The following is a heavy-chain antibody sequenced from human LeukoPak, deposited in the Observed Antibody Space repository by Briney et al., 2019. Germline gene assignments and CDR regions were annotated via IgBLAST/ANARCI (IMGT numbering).Heavy chain of an antibody. D-gene: IGHD5-12*01. CDR2: MHYSGIT. CDR3: ARYPYSDSGVWQAFDY. CDR1: GGSISSGSHY. Sequence: PSETLSLTCIVSGGSISSGSHYWGWMRQPPGKGLEWTGSMHYSGITYYNPSLTSRVTISVDTSKNQFSLRLTSVTAADTAVYYCARYPYSDSGVWQAFDYWGQGTLVTVSS. J-gene: IGHJ4*02. V-gene: IGHV4-39*01.